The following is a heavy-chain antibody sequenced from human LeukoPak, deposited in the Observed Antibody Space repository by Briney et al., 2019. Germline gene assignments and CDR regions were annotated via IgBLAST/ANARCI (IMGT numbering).Heavy chain of an antibody. Sequence: SETLSLTCTVSGGSINSGDYYWSSIRQPPGKGLEWIGYIYYSGNTYYNPSLKSRVTISLDTSKNQFSLKLSSVTAADTAVYYCARDLSPHGFDPWGQGTLVTVSS. J-gene: IGHJ5*02. CDR2: IYYSGNT. CDR1: GGSINSGDYY. V-gene: IGHV4-30-4*01. CDR3: ARDLSPHGFDP.